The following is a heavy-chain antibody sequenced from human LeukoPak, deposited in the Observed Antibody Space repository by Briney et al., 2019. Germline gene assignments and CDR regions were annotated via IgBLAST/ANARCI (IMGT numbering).Heavy chain of an antibody. CDR2: ISYTGST. J-gene: IGHJ6*03. D-gene: IGHD4-17*01. CDR3: ARLGNYGDYFPSDYYYYYMDV. CDR1: GGSISSGGYS. V-gene: IGHV4-30-4*07. Sequence: PSETLSLTCAVSGGSISSGGYSWSWIRQPPGKGLEWIGYISYTGSTYYNPSLKSRVTISVDTSKNQFSLKLSSVTAADTAVYYCARLGNYGDYFPSDYYYYYMDVWGKGTTVTISS.